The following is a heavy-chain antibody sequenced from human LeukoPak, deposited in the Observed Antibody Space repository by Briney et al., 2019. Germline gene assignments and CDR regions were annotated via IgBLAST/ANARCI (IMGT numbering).Heavy chain of an antibody. V-gene: IGHV3-9*01. J-gene: IGHJ4*02. D-gene: IGHD3-22*01. CDR1: GFTFDDYA. CDR2: ISWNSGSI. CDR3: ARVARVVVITANFDY. Sequence: GRSLRLSCAASGFTFDDYAMHWVRQAPGKGLEWVSGISWNSGSIGYADSVKGRFTISRDNSKNTLYLQMNSLRAEDTAVYYCARVARVVVITANFDYWGQGTLVTVSS.